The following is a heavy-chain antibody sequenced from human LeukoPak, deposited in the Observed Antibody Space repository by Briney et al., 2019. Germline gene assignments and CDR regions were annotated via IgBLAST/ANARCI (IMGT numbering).Heavy chain of an antibody. J-gene: IGHJ3*02. CDR2: IYYSGRT. CDR1: GGYISGFY. CDR3: ARHRWELNAFDI. D-gene: IGHD1-26*01. Sequence: SETLSLTCTVSGGYISGFYWSWIRQPPGKGLEWIGYIYYSGRTDYNPSLKSRVTISVDTSKNHFSLILSSVTAADTAVYYCARHRWELNAFDIWGQGTMVTVSS. V-gene: IGHV4-59*08.